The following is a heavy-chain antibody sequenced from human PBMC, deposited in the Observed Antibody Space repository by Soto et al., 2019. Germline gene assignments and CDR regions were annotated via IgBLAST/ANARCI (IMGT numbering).Heavy chain of an antibody. V-gene: IGHV3-23*01. CDR3: ARDGSWILEWFFPTRYYYYGMD. CDR1: GFTFSSYA. J-gene: IGHJ6*01. D-gene: IGHD3-3*01. Sequence: EGCLRLTCAASGFTFSSYAMRWVRQAPGKGLEWVSAISGSGGSTYYADSVKGRFTISRDNSKNTLYLQMNSLRAEDTAVYYCARDGSWILEWFFPTRYYYYGMD. CDR2: ISGSGGST.